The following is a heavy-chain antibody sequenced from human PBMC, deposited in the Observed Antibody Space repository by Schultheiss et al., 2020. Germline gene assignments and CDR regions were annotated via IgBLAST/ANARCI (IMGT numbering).Heavy chain of an antibody. CDR2: IYYSGST. CDR3: ARMWRARGYTFGFDY. V-gene: IGHV4-31*03. Sequence: SQPLSLTCTVSGGSVSSGGYYWSWIRQHPGKGLEWIGYIYYSGSTYYNPSLKSRVTISVDTSKKQFSLKLSSVTAADTAVYYCARMWRARGYTFGFDYWGQGTLVTGSS. D-gene: IGHD5-12*01. CDR1: GGSVSSGGYY. J-gene: IGHJ4*02.